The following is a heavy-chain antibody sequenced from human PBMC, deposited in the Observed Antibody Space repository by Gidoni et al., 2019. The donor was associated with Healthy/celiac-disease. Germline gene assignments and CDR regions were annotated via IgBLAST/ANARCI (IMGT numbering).Heavy chain of an antibody. CDR1: GGSISSGGYY. J-gene: IGHJ4*02. V-gene: IGHV4-31*03. Sequence: QVQLQETGPGLVKPSQTLSLTCTVAGGSISSGGYYWSWIRQHPGKGLEWIGYIYYSGSPYYNPSLKSRVTISVGTSKNQFSLKLSSVTAADTAVYYCAREGYGGNSGPIVGYWGQGTLVTVSS. D-gene: IGHD2-21*02. CDR3: AREGYGGNSGPIVGY. CDR2: IYYSGSP.